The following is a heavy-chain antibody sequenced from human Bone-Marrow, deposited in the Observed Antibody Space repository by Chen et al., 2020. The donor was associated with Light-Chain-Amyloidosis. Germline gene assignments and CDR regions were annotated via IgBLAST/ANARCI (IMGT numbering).Heavy chain of an antibody. Sequence: QLHVVQSGPEVKKPGASVNVSCNTSGYRFSGYALHWVRQAPGQRPEWIGWINVGKGNTKYSRRLQDRVTITRDTVATTAYMELNSLKSEDTAVYYCAAAINGEYFEFWGPGTLVTVSS. D-gene: IGHD2-8*01. CDR3: AAAINGEYFEF. CDR2: INVGKGNT. V-gene: IGHV1-3*01. CDR1: GYRFSGYA. J-gene: IGHJ4*02.